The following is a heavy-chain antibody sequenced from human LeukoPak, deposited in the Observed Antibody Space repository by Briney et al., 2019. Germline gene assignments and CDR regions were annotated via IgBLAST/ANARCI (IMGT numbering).Heavy chain of an antibody. D-gene: IGHD2-8*01. Sequence: GASVKVSCKASGYTFSSYGISWVRQAPGQGVEWMGWISAYNGNTNYAQKLQGRVTMTTDTSTSTAYMELRSLRSDDTAVYYCAREGYCTNGVCYRFDSWGQGTLVTVSS. J-gene: IGHJ4*02. CDR3: AREGYCTNGVCYRFDS. CDR1: GYTFSSYG. CDR2: ISAYNGNT. V-gene: IGHV1-18*01.